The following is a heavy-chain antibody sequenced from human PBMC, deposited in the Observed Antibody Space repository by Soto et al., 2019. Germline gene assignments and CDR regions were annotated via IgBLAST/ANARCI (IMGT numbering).Heavy chain of an antibody. CDR3: AKKGNSSDAEWFDP. CDR1: GGTFSSYA. V-gene: IGHV1-69*06. D-gene: IGHD6-25*01. J-gene: IGHJ5*02. Sequence: EASVKVSCKASGGTFSSYAISWVRQAPGQGLEWMGGIIPIFGTANYAQKFQGRVTITADKSTSTAYMELSSLRSEDTAVYYCAKKGNSSDAEWFDPWGQGTLVTVSS. CDR2: IIPIFGTA.